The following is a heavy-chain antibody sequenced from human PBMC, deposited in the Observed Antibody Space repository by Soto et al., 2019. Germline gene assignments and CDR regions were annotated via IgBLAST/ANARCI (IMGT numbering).Heavy chain of an antibody. CDR2: ISIRGGDE. D-gene: IGHD6-6*01. CDR1: GFTFSSYA. Sequence: QVQLVESGGVVVQPGKSLRLSCAASGFTFSSYAMHWARQSPGKRLEWVTVISIRGGDEYYAESVRGRFTISRDDSKNTLYLQMGSLRVEDRAVYYGARGTIVARQHLDYWGQGTLVTVSS. V-gene: IGHV3-30*03. J-gene: IGHJ4*02. CDR3: ARGTIVARQHLDY.